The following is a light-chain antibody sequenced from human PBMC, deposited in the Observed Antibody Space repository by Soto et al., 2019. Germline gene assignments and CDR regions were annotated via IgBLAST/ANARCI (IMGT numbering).Light chain of an antibody. V-gene: IGKV1D-8*01. Sequence: VIWMTQSPSLLYASTEDRVTISSRMIQGISSYLAWYQQKPGKAPELLIYAASTLQSGVPSRFSCSGSGTDFTLTISCLQSEDFPPYYCQQYYSFPRSFGHAPKLQIK. CDR2: AAS. CDR3: QQYYSFPRS. J-gene: IGKJ2*01. CDR1: QGISSY.